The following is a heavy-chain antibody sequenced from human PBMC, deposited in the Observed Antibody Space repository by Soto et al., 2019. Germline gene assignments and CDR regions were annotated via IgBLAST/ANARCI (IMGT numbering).Heavy chain of an antibody. V-gene: IGHV1-69*01. D-gene: IGHD1-26*01. CDR1: GGTFSSYP. J-gene: IGHJ6*02. Sequence: QVQLVQSGAEVKKPGSSVKVSCEASGGTFSSYPITGVRQAPGKGLEWMGGIIPFFGTSNYAQKFQGRVTITADDSTSTAYMELRSLRSEDTAVYYCARVGHITNYGMAVWGQGTTVTVSS. CDR2: IIPFFGTS. CDR3: ARVGHITNYGMAV.